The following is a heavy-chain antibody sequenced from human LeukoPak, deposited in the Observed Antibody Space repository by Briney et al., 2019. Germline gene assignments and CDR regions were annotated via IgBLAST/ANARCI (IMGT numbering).Heavy chain of an antibody. CDR1: GFTFSGYT. V-gene: IGHV3-21*01. CDR3: ATGDAYPLDY. D-gene: IGHD3-10*01. J-gene: IGHJ4*02. CDR2: ISASSTSI. Sequence: GGSLRLSCAASGFTFSGYTMHWVRQVPGRGLEWVSSISASSTSIYYADSLKGRFTSSRDNAKNSLYLQIDTLRAEDTAVYYCATGDAYPLDYWGQGTLVTVSS.